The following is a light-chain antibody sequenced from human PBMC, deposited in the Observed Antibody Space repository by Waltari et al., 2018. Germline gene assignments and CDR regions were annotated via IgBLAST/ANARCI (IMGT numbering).Light chain of an antibody. CDR1: QAISNW. Sequence: DIQLTQSPSFLSASVGDRVTATFRSSQAISNWLAWYQQRPGQAPKLLIYYASTLQSGVPSRFSGSVSGTEFTLTISALQPEDVATYYCQQDHSFPLTFGGGTKVEI. J-gene: IGKJ4*01. CDR2: YAS. V-gene: IGKV1-9*01. CDR3: QQDHSFPLT.